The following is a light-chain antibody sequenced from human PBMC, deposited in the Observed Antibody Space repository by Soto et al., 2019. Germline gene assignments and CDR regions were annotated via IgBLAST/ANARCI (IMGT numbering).Light chain of an antibody. Sequence: DIVMTQTPLSLSVTPGQPASISCKSSQSLLHSDGKTYFYWYLQKPGQPPQLLIYEVSNRFSGIPDRFSGSASGTDFTLTISRLEPEDFAVYYCQQYGSSLWKFGQGTKVDIK. CDR3: QQYGSSLWK. CDR2: EVS. CDR1: QSLLHSDGKTY. V-gene: IGKV2D-29*01. J-gene: IGKJ1*01.